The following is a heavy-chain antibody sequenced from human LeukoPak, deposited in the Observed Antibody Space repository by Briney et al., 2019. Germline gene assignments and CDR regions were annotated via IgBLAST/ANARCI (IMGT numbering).Heavy chain of an antibody. CDR1: TFTFSSYA. J-gene: IGHJ4*02. V-gene: IGHV3-23*01. Sequence: PGGSLRLSCASSTFTFSSYAMTWVRQAPGTGLEWLSAMSRGGEDRYYADSGKGRFTISRDNSKNTLYLQLNSLRAEDTAVYYCAKVAVMTTVTTTIDHWGQGTLVTVSS. CDR2: MSRGGEDR. D-gene: IGHD4-17*01. CDR3: AKVAVMTTVTTTIDH.